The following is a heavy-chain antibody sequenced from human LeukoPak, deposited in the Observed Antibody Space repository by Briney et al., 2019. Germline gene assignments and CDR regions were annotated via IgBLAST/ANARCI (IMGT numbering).Heavy chain of an antibody. J-gene: IGHJ5*02. V-gene: IGHV3-23*01. CDR2: ISGSGGST. CDR1: GFSVSSNY. Sequence: GGSLRLSCAGSGFSVSSNYMNWVRQAPGKGLEWASAISGSGGSTYYADSVKGRFTISRDNSKNTLYLQMNSLRAEDTAVYYCAKRGQLAYNWFDPWGQGTLVTVSS. CDR3: AKRGQLAYNWFDP. D-gene: IGHD5-18*01.